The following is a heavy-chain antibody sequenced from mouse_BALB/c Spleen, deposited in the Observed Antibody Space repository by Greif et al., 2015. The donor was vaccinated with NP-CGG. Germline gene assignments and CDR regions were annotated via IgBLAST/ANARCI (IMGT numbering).Heavy chain of an antibody. CDR1: GYTLTDHI. V-gene: IGHV1-11*01. CDR3: GRGQWFDY. CDR2: IYPGSGET. Sequence: VQLQQSGTELASPGASATLSCKASGYTLTDHIMNWVKKRPGQGLGWIGRIYPGSGETNYNQKFMGKATFSVDRSSSTVHMVLNSLTSEDPAVYYCGRGQWFDYWGQGTTLTVSS. J-gene: IGHJ2*01.